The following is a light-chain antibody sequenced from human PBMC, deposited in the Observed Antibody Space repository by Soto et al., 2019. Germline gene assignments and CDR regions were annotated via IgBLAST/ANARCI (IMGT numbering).Light chain of an antibody. J-gene: IGKJ1*01. CDR2: KAS. Sequence: DIQMTQSPSTLSGSVGDRVTITCRASQTISSWLAWYQQKPGKAPKLLIYKASTLKSGVPSRFSGSGSGTEFTLPLTSMQTHDFANYYCQHYNSYSEAFGQGTKVDI. CDR1: QTISSW. V-gene: IGKV1-5*03. CDR3: QHYNSYSEA.